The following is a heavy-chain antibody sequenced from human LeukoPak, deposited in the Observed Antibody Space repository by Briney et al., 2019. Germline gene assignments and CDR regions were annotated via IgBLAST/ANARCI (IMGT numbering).Heavy chain of an antibody. Sequence: GRSLRLSCAGAGLIITSYAMHWVRQAPGKGLEWVAVISYDGSKEDFADSVKGRFTISRDNSKNTLYLQMNSLRAEDTTVYYCARERAYNSALYFDYWGQGTLVTVSS. CDR1: GLIITSYA. CDR3: ARERAYNSALYFDY. CDR2: ISYDGSKE. D-gene: IGHD2/OR15-2a*01. V-gene: IGHV3-30-3*01. J-gene: IGHJ4*02.